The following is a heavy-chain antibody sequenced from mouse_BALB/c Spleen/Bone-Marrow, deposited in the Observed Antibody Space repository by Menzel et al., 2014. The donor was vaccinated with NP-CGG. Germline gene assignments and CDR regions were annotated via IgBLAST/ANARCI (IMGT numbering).Heavy chain of an antibody. CDR1: GDSITSGY. CDR3: ARAGYRYDVGYAMDY. V-gene: IGHV3-8*02. CDR2: ISHSGST. J-gene: IGHJ4*01. Sequence: VQLKESGPSLVKPSQPLSLTCSVTGDSITSGYWNWIRKFPGNKLEYMGYISHSGSTYYNPSLKSRISITRDTSKNQYYLQLNSVTTEDTATYYCARAGYRYDVGYAMDYWGQGTSVTVSS. D-gene: IGHD2-14*01.